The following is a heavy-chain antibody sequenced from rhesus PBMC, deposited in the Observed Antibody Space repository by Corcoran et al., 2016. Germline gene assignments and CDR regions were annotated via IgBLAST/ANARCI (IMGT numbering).Heavy chain of an antibody. CDR1: GGSISSNY. CDR3: ASSPSGSWDYFDH. D-gene: IGHD6-25*01. Sequence: QVQLQQWGEGLVKPSETLSLTCAVYGGSISSNYWSWIRQPPGKGLEWIGRIRSGGSTNYNPSLKSRGTISLDTSKNQFSLKLSSVTAADTAVYYCASSPSGSWDYFDHWGQGVLVTVSS. V-gene: IGHV4-160*01. CDR2: IRSGGST. J-gene: IGHJ4*01.